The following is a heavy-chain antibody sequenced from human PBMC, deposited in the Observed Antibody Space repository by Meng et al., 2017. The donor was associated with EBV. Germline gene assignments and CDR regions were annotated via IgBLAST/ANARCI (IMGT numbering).Heavy chain of an antibody. Sequence: QGQRVESWVEWKRAGASVKVSCKASGYTFRNYAINWMRQVPGQGLEWMGWINTYSGKATFAQGFTGRFVFSLDTPVTTAHLQISGLKTEDSAVYYCARGVEENGSHYPFDSWGQGTLVTVSS. D-gene: IGHD1-1*01. CDR1: GYTFRNYA. J-gene: IGHJ4*02. V-gene: IGHV7-4-1*02. CDR2: INTYSGKA. CDR3: ARGVEENGSHYPFDS.